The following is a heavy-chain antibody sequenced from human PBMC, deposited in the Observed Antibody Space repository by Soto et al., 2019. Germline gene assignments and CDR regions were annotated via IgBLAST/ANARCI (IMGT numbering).Heavy chain of an antibody. CDR1: GYTFTSYD. D-gene: IGHD3-3*01. V-gene: IGHV1-8*01. CDR2: MNPNSGNT. Sequence: SVKVSCKASGYTFTSYDIDWVRQATGQGLEWMGWMNPNSGNTGYAQKFQGRVTMTRNTSISTAYMELSSLRSEDTAVYYCARGLGYYDFWSGSYYYYYYGMDVWGQGTTVTVPS. J-gene: IGHJ6*02. CDR3: ARGLGYYDFWSGSYYYYYYGMDV.